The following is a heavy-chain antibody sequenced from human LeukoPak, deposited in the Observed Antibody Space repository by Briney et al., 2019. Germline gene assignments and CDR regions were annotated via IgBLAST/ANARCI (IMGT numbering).Heavy chain of an antibody. J-gene: IGHJ3*02. CDR3: ARDRLSSSDRGGGYAFDI. D-gene: IGHD6-19*01. Sequence: ASVTVSCTASVYTFTIYGISWVRQAPGQGLEWMGWISGYNGKTNYAQMLQGRVTMSTDTSTSTAYMELRSLRSDDTAVYYCARDRLSSSDRGGGYAFDIWGQGTMVAVSS. V-gene: IGHV1-18*01. CDR2: ISGYNGKT. CDR1: VYTFTIYG.